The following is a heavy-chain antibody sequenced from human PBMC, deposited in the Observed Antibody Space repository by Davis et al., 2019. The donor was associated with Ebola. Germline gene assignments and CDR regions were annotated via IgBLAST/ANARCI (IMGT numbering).Heavy chain of an antibody. J-gene: IGHJ4*02. V-gene: IGHV3-49*04. CDR3: TRGLTVSGAKYYFDY. CDR2: VRSRTYGGSV. Sequence: GESLKISCTTSGFTFVDDGWDWVRQAPGAGLEWIGFVRSRTYGGSVEYAASVKGRFTVSRDDSASIAYLQMNSLKTEDTGIYYCTRGLTVSGAKYYFDYWGQGTLVTVSS. D-gene: IGHD1-1*01. CDR1: GFTFVDDG.